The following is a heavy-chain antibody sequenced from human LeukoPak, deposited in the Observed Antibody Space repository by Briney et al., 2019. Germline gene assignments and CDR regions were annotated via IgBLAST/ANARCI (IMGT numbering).Heavy chain of an antibody. D-gene: IGHD6-19*01. Sequence: SVKVSCKASGGTFSSYAISWVRQAPGQGLEWMGVIIPIFGTANYAQKFQGRVTITADESTSTAYMELSSLRSEDTAVYYCARGGVAGPFGYYYYGMDVWGQGTAVTVSS. J-gene: IGHJ6*02. CDR3: ARGGVAGPFGYYYYGMDV. CDR1: GGTFSSYA. CDR2: IIPIFGTA. V-gene: IGHV1-69*13.